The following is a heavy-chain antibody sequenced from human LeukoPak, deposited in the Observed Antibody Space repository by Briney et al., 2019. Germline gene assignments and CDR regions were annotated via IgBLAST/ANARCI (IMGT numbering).Heavy chain of an antibody. J-gene: IGHJ6*02. Sequence: SETLSLTCTVSGGSISSYYWSWIRQPAGKGLEWIGRIFASGSTNSNPSLKSRVTMSVDTSRNQFSLKLSSVTAADTAVYYCARGRYATGYFSGMDVWGRGTTVTVSS. D-gene: IGHD2-8*01. CDR2: IFASGST. CDR1: GGSISSYY. CDR3: ARGRYATGYFSGMDV. V-gene: IGHV4-4*07.